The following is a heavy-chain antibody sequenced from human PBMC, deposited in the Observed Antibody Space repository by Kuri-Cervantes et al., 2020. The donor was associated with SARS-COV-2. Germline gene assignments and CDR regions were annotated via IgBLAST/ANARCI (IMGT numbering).Heavy chain of an antibody. CDR2: IIPIFGTA. J-gene: IGHJ6*03. V-gene: IGHV1-69*05. Sequence: SVKVSCKASGGTFGSYAISWVRQAPGQGLEWMGGIIPIFGTANYAQKFQGRVTITTDESTSTAYMELSSLRSEDTAVYYCARGRIVGARGYYYYMDVWGKRTTVTVSS. D-gene: IGHD1-26*01. CDR3: ARGRIVGARGYYYYMDV. CDR1: GGTFGSYA.